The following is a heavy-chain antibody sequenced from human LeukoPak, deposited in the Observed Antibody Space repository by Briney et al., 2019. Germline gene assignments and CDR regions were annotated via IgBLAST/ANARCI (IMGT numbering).Heavy chain of an antibody. CDR1: GFTFSSYG. V-gene: IGHV3-7*01. CDR3: ARDFQGGATDY. J-gene: IGHJ4*02. D-gene: IGHD1-26*01. CDR2: IKQDGSEK. Sequence: GGSLRLSCAASGFTFSSYGMHWVRQAPGKGLEWVANIKQDGSEKYYVDSVKGRFTISRDNAKNSLYLQMNSLRAEDTAVYYCARDFQGGATDYWGQGTLVTVSS.